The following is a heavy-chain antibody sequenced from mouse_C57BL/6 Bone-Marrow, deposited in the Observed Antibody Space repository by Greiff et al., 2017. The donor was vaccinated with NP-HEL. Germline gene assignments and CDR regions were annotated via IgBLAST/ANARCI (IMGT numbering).Heavy chain of an antibody. CDR2: IDPETGGT. CDR3: TRPTGIRNAMDY. Sequence: VQLQQSGAELVRPGASVTLSCKASGYTFTDYEMHWVKQTPVHGLEWIGAIDPETGGTAYNQKFKGKAILTADKSSSTAYMELRGLTSEDSAVYYCTRPTGIRNAMDYWGQGTSVTVSS. D-gene: IGHD4-1*01. V-gene: IGHV1-15*01. J-gene: IGHJ4*01. CDR1: GYTFTDYE.